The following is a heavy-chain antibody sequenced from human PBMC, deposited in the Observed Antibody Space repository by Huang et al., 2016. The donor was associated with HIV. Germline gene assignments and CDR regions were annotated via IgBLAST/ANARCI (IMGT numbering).Heavy chain of an antibody. J-gene: IGHJ4*02. CDR3: ARGRGDARGFLGLDF. Sequence: QVQLHQWGAGLLKPSETLSLTCAVYGGSFSGPNWTWIRQTPGQGLEWIGEINHSGRTNYSPSLKGRGTISLDPSKSQFSLRRRSVTAADTAVYYCARGRGDARGFLGLDFWGQGTLVTVSS. V-gene: IGHV4-34*01. CDR1: GGSFSGPN. D-gene: IGHD3-16*01. CDR2: INHSGRT.